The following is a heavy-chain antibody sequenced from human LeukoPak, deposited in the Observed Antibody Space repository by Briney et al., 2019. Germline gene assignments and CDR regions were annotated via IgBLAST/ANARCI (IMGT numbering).Heavy chain of an antibody. CDR2: ISYDGSNK. Sequence: GGSLRLSCAASGFTFSSYGMHWVRQAPGKGLEWVAVISYDGSNKYYADSVKGRFTISRDNSKNTLYLQMNSLRAEDTAVYYCAKDYGQVHYYDSSGYYDYWGQGTLVTVSS. CDR3: AKDYGQVHYYDSSGYYDY. CDR1: GFTFSSYG. V-gene: IGHV3-30*18. D-gene: IGHD3-22*01. J-gene: IGHJ4*02.